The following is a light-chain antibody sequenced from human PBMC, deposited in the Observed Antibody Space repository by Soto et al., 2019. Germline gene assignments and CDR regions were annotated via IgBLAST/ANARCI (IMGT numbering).Light chain of an antibody. Sequence: EIVMTQSPGTLSLSPGERATLSCRASQSISTAYLTWYHQKPGQAPRLLIYRASNRATGIPDRFSGSESGTDFTLTISRLETEDFAVYYCQQYDRLPSTFGQGTRLAIK. CDR3: QQYDRLPST. CDR2: RAS. V-gene: IGKV3-20*01. J-gene: IGKJ5*01. CDR1: QSISTAY.